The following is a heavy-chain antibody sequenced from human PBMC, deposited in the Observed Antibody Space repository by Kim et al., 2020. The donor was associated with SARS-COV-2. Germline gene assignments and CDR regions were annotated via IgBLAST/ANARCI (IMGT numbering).Heavy chain of an antibody. Sequence: SETLSLTCTVSGGSISSGGYYWSWIRQHPVKGLEWIGYIYYSGSTYYNPSLKSRVTISVDTSKNQFSLKLSSVTAADTAVYYCARDLGSYTMVRGVPPYGMDVWGQGTTVTVSS. CDR2: IYYSGST. V-gene: IGHV4-31*03. CDR1: GGSISSGGYY. J-gene: IGHJ6*02. CDR3: ARDLGSYTMVRGVPPYGMDV. D-gene: IGHD3-10*01.